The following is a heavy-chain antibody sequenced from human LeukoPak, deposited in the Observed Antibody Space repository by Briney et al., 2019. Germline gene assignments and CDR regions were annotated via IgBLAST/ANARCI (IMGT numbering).Heavy chain of an antibody. J-gene: IGHJ4*02. V-gene: IGHV1-24*01. CDR3: ATGGIAVAGKTPN. CDR1: GYTLTELS. D-gene: IGHD6-19*01. Sequence: ASVKVSCKVSGYTLTELSMHWVRQAPGKGLEWMGGFDPEDGETIYAQKFQGRVTMTEDTSTDTAYMELSSLRSEDTAVYYYATGGIAVAGKTPNWGQGTLVTVSS. CDR2: FDPEDGET.